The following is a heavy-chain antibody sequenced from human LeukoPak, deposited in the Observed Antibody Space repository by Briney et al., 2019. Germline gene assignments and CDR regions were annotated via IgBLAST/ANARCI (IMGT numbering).Heavy chain of an antibody. CDR3: HYYYYDSSGYLKRIDY. Sequence: SETLSLTCAVYGGSFSGYYWSWIRQPPGKGLEWIGEINHSGSTNYNPSLKSRVTISVDTSKNQFSLKLSSATAADTAVYYCHYYYYDSSGYLKRIDYWGQGTLVTVSS. CDR2: INHSGST. V-gene: IGHV4-34*01. CDR1: GGSFSGYY. D-gene: IGHD3-22*01. J-gene: IGHJ4*02.